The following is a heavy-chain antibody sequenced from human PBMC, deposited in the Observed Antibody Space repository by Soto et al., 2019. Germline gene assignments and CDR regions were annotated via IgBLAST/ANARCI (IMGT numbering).Heavy chain of an antibody. CDR2: IIPIFGTA. CDR1: GGTFSSYA. Sequence: QVQLVQSGAEVKKPGSSVKVSCKASGGTFSSYAISWVRQAPGQGLEWMGGIIPIFGTANYAQKFQGRVTITADESTSTAYMELSSLRSEDTAVHYCARGYSYGPEYYYYYGMDVWGQGTTVTVSS. J-gene: IGHJ6*02. V-gene: IGHV1-69*01. D-gene: IGHD5-18*01. CDR3: ARGYSYGPEYYYYYGMDV.